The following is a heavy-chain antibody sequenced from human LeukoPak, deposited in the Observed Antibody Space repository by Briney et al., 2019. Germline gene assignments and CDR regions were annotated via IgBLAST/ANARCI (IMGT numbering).Heavy chain of an antibody. J-gene: IGHJ4*02. CDR2: ISGYNANT. CDR3: ARGGSSSWSRQSDY. CDR1: GYAFTNYC. Sequence: ASVKVSCKASGYAFTNYCINWVRQPPGQGLEWMGWISGYNANTNYAQKVQDRVTMTTDTSTSTAYMELRSLRSDDTAIYYCARGGSSSWSRQSDYWGQGTLVIVSS. D-gene: IGHD6-13*01. V-gene: IGHV1-18*01.